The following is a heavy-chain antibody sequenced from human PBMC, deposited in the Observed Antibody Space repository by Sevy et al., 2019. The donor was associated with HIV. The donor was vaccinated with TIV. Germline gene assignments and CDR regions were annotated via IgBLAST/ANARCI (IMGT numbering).Heavy chain of an antibody. Sequence: GGSLRLSCAAPGFIFNSCAMSWVRQGPGKGLEWVSTISGSGGSTYYPDSMKGRFTISRDNFKNTLYLEINSLTADDTAVYYCAKGYGSGSPPDYWGQGTLVTVSS. D-gene: IGHD3-10*01. V-gene: IGHV3-23*01. CDR2: ISGSGGST. CDR3: AKGYGSGSPPDY. J-gene: IGHJ4*02. CDR1: GFIFNSCA.